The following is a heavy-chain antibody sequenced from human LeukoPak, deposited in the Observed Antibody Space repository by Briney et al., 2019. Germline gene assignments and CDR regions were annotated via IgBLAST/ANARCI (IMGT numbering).Heavy chain of an antibody. CDR2: IWYDGSNK. CDR1: RFTFSSYG. D-gene: IGHD1-26*01. V-gene: IGHV3-33*08. Sequence: GGSLRLSCEASRFTFSSYGMHWVRQAPGKGLEWVAVIWYDGSNKYYADSVKGRFTISRDNSKNTLYLQMNSLRAEDTAVYYCARDPVGATGSFDYWGQGTLVTVSS. J-gene: IGHJ4*02. CDR3: ARDPVGATGSFDY.